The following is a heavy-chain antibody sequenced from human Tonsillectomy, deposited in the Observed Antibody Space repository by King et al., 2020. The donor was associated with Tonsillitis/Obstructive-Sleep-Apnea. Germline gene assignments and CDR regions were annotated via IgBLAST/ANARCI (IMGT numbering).Heavy chain of an antibody. J-gene: IGHJ4*02. Sequence: QVQLVESGGGLVKPGGSLRLSCAASGFTFSDYYMSWIRQAPGKGLEWISYISNGGSIIYYADSVKGRFTISRDNANNSLYLQMNSLRAEDTAVYYCARVSLSSGAFYFDYWGQGTLVTVSS. CDR1: GFTFSDYY. CDR3: ARVSLSSGAFYFDY. D-gene: IGHD3-16*02. CDR2: ISNGGSII. V-gene: IGHV3-11*01.